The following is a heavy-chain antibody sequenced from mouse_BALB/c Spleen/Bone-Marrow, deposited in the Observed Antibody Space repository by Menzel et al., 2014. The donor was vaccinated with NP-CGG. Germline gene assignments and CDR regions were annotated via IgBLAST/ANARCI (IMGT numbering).Heavy chain of an antibody. Sequence: EVQLQQSGPELVKPGASMKISCKASGYSFTDYTMNWVRQSHGKNLEWIGLINPYNGGSTCNQKFKGTATLTVDRSSSTAYMELLSLTSDDSAVYYCARDGYGRYFDVWGAGTTVTVSS. CDR1: GYSFTDYT. CDR3: ARDGYGRYFDV. V-gene: IGHV1-18*01. CDR2: INPYNGGS. J-gene: IGHJ1*01. D-gene: IGHD2-2*01.